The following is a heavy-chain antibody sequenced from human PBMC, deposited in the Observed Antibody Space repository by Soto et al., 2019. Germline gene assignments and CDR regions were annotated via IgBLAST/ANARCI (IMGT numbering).Heavy chain of an antibody. CDR2: IYYSGST. CDR1: GGSISSSSYY. J-gene: IGHJ6*02. D-gene: IGHD2-15*01. Sequence: QLQLQESGPGLVKPSETLSLTCTVSGGSISSSSYYWGWIRQPPGKGLEWIGSIYYSGSTYYNPSLKSRVTISVYTSKNQFSLQLSSVTAADTAVYYCARVGYCSGGSCFWRSYYYGMDVWGQGTTVTVSS. CDR3: ARVGYCSGGSCFWRSYYYGMDV. V-gene: IGHV4-39*01.